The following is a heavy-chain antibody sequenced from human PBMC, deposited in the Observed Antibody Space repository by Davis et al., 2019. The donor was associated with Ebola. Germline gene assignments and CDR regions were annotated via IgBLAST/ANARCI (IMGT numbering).Heavy chain of an antibody. CDR1: GFTFSSYW. J-gene: IGHJ6*02. V-gene: IGHV3-21*01. Sequence: GESLKISCAASGFTFSSYWMGWVRQPPGKGLEWVSSISSSSSYIYYADSVKGRFTISRDNAKNSLYLQMNSLRAEDTAVYYCGIQLASDGSMDVWGQGTTVTVSS. CDR3: GIQLASDGSMDV. D-gene: IGHD5-18*01. CDR2: ISSSSSYI.